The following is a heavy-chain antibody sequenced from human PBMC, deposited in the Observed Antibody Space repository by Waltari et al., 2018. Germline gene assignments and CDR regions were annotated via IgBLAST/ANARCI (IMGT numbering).Heavy chain of an antibody. CDR2: IYHRGNT. CDR3: ARAPMSGAATGTFDS. Sequence: QVQLQESGPGLVKPSETLSLTCTVSGYSITSGYYWGCIRQPPGKGLEWIGSIYHRGNTYDSPPLKGRLTISVDTSKNQFSLRLSSVTAADTAVYYCARAPMSGAATGTFDSWGLGSLVTVSP. J-gene: IGHJ4*02. V-gene: IGHV4-38-2*02. D-gene: IGHD6-13*01. CDR1: GYSITSGYY.